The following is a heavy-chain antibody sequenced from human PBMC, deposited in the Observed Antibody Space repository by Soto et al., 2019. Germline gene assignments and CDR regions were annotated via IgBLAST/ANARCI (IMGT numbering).Heavy chain of an antibody. CDR2: ISYDGSNK. D-gene: IGHD2-8*01. CDR3: ARDPVLQGSYYFDY. V-gene: IGHV3-30-3*01. Sequence: PGGSLRLSCAASGFTFSSYAMHWVRQAPGKGLEWVAVISYDGSNKYYADSVKGRFTISRDNSKNTLYLQMNSLRAEDTAVYYCARDPVLQGSYYFDYWGQGTLVTVSS. J-gene: IGHJ4*02. CDR1: GFTFSSYA.